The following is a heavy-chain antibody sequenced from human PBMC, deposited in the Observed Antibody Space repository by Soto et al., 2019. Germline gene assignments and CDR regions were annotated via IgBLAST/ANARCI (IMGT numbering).Heavy chain of an antibody. D-gene: IGHD6-13*01. Sequence: EVQLAQSGAEVKKPGESLRISCKGSGYSFTTYWISWVRQMPGKGLEWMGRIDPTDSDTYYSPSYQGHVTFSADKSISTVYLQWSSLKASDTAMYYCATHDEQVDRRWFDPWGQGTLVTVSS. V-gene: IGHV5-10-1*03. CDR3: ATHDEQVDRRWFDP. CDR2: IDPTDSDT. J-gene: IGHJ5*02. CDR1: GYSFTTYW.